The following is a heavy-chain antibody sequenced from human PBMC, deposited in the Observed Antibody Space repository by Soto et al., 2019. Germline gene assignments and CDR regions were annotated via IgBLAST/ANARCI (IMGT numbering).Heavy chain of an antibody. D-gene: IGHD6-6*01. J-gene: IGHJ4*02. CDR3: AKRSSSSTFDY. CDR1: GFRFEDYA. V-gene: IGHV3-23*01. Sequence: SLRLSCAASGFRFEDYAMSWVRQAPGKGLEWVSAISGSGGSTYYADSVKGRFTISRDNSKNTLYLQMNSLRAEDTAVYYCAKRSSSSTFDYWGQGTLVTVSS. CDR2: ISGSGGST.